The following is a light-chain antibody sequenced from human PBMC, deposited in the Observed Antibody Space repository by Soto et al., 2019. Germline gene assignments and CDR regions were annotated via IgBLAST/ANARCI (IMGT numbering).Light chain of an antibody. CDR2: EVN. J-gene: IGLJ1*01. CDR1: SSDVGGYNY. Sequence: QSALAQPASVSGSPGQSITISCTGASSDVGGYNYVSWYQQHPGKAPKLMIYEVNNRPSGVSNRFSGSKSGNTASLTISGFQADDEADYYCSSYTSSSTLVFGTGTKLTVL. V-gene: IGLV2-14*01. CDR3: SSYTSSSTLV.